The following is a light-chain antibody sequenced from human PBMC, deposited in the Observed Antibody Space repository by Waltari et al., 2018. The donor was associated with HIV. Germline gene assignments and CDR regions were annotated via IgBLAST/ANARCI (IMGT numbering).Light chain of an antibody. V-gene: IGLV1-36*01. Sequence: QSVLTQPPSVSEAPRQRVTISCSGSSSTIGNNAVNWYQQLPGKPPKLLIYYDDLLASGFSDRFSGSKSGTSASLAISGLQSEDESDYYWAAWDDSLNGVVFGGGTKLTVL. J-gene: IGLJ2*01. CDR2: YDD. CDR1: SSTIGNNA. CDR3: AAWDDSLNGVV.